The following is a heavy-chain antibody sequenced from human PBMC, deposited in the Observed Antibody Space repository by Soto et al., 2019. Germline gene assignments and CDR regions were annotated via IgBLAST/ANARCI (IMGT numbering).Heavy chain of an antibody. CDR3: ARWTYYDSSGYYYVLDY. CDR1: GFIFSDYG. CDR2: MWFDGRHQ. V-gene: IGHV3-33*01. D-gene: IGHD3-22*01. Sequence: GSLRLSCAASGFIFSDYGMHWVRQAPGKGLEWVAVMWFDGRHQYYTDSVKGRFTVSRDNSKNMLYLQMNNLRAEDTAVYYCARWTYYDSSGYYYVLDYWGQGTLVTVSS. J-gene: IGHJ4*02.